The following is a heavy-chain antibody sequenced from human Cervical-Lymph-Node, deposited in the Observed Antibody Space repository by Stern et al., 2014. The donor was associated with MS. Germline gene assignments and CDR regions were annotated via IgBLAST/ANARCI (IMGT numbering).Heavy chain of an antibody. J-gene: IGHJ4*02. CDR3: AREFNYDSSGYYFYY. Sequence: VQLVESGAEVKKPGSSVKVSCKASGGTFSTYGISWVRQAPGQGLEWMGGIIPIFGTANYAQKFQGRGTISADESTNTAYMELSSLRSEDTAVYYCAREFNYDSSGYYFYYWGQGTLVTVSS. V-gene: IGHV1-69*01. CDR1: GGTFSTYG. CDR2: IIPIFGTA. D-gene: IGHD3-22*01.